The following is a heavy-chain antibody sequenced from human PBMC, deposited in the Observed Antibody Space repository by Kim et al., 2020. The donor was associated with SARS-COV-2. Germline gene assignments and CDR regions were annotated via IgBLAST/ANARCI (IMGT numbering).Heavy chain of an antibody. V-gene: IGHV3-30*18. CDR1: GFTFSSYG. J-gene: IGHJ4*02. CDR2: ISYDGSNK. D-gene: IGHD3-10*01. Sequence: GGSLRLSCAASGFTFSSYGMHWVRQAPGKGLEWVAVISYDGSNKYYADSVKGRFTISRDNSKNTLYLQMNSLRAEDTAGYYCAKGSGSYYSYFDYWGQGT. CDR3: AKGSGSYYSYFDY.